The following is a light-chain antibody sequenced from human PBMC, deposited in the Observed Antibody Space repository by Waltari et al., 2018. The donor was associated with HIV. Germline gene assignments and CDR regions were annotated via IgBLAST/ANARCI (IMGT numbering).Light chain of an antibody. CDR2: DDS. J-gene: IGLJ3*02. Sequence: SSVLTQPPSVSVAPGETARITCGGNNINRKNEHWYPQEPGQAPVLVIYDDSARPSGIPERFSGSNSGSTATLTISRVEAGDEADYYCQVWDSTYDSWVFGGGTNLAVL. CDR1: NINRKN. CDR3: QVWDSTYDSWV. V-gene: IGLV3-21*04.